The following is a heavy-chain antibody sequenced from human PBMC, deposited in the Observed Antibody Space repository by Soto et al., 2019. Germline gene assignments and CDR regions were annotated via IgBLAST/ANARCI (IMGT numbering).Heavy chain of an antibody. Sequence: LSLTCTVSGGSISSGGYYWSWIRHHPGKGLEWIGYIYYSGSTYYNPSLKSRVTISVDTSKNQFSLKLSSVTAADTAVYYCARFYYYDSSGYGLFDYGGQGTLVTVSS. CDR3: ARFYYYDSSGYGLFDY. CDR1: GGSISSGGYY. CDR2: IYYSGST. J-gene: IGHJ4*02. V-gene: IGHV4-31*03. D-gene: IGHD3-22*01.